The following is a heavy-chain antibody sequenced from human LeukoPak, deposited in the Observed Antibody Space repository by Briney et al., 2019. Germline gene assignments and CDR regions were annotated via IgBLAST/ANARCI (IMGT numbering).Heavy chain of an antibody. D-gene: IGHD3-22*01. CDR3: ATDIHDSSGYYSADFDY. Sequence: ASVKVSCKASGYTFTGYYMHWVRQAPGQGLEWMGWINPNSGGTNYAQKFQGRVTMTRDTSISTAYMELSRLRSEDTAVYYCATDIHDSSGYYSADFDYWGQGTLVTVSS. CDR1: GYTFTGYY. J-gene: IGHJ4*02. CDR2: INPNSGGT. V-gene: IGHV1-2*02.